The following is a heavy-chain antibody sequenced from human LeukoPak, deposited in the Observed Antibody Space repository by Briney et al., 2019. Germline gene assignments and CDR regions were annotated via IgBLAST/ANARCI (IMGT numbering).Heavy chain of an antibody. Sequence: SQTLSLTCAISGDSVSSNNAAWNWIRQSPLRGLEWLGRTYYRSKWYSDYAISMKSRITINADTSKNQFSLQLNSVTPEDTAVYYCATYAFDIWGQGTMVTVSS. CDR3: ATYAFDI. J-gene: IGHJ3*02. CDR2: TYYRSKWYS. V-gene: IGHV6-1*01. CDR1: GDSVSSNNAA.